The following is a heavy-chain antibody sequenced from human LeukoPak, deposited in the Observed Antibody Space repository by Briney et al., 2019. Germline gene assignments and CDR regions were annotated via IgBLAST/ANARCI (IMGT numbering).Heavy chain of an antibody. Sequence: SETLSLTCAVYSGSFSGYYWIWIRQSPGKGLEWIGEINHGGSPNYNPSLRSRVTISVDTSKNQFSLKLSSVTAADTAVYYCARVSWPKKTTVTMRYFDLWGRGTQVTVSS. CDR1: SGSFSGYY. CDR3: ARVSWPKKTTVTMRYFDL. CDR2: INHGGSP. D-gene: IGHD4-17*01. J-gene: IGHJ2*01. V-gene: IGHV4-34*01.